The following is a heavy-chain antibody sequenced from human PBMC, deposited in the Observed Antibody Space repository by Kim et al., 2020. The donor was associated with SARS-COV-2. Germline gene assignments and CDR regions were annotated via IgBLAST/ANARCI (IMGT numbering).Heavy chain of an antibody. V-gene: IGHV3-15*01. J-gene: IGHJ4*02. CDR3: TTDVITMVRGVTNDY. Sequence: AAVKGRFTISRDDSKSTLYLQMTSLKTEDTAVYYCTTDVITMVRGVTNDYWGQGTLVTVSS. D-gene: IGHD3-10*01.